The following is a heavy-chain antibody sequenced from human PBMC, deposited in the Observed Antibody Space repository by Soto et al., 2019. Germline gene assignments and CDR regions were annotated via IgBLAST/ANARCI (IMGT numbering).Heavy chain of an antibody. J-gene: IGHJ4*02. V-gene: IGHV1-3*01. Sequence: ALVKGSCKGSGYTFSIYAMHWVSQAPGQRLEWMGWINAGNGNTKYSQKFQGRVTITRDTSASTAYMELSSLRSEDTAVYYCARDRAAAGTAYSSGWYGYWGQGTLVTVYS. CDR3: ARDRAAAGTAYSSGWYGY. D-gene: IGHD6-19*01. CDR1: GYTFSIYA. CDR2: INAGNGNT.